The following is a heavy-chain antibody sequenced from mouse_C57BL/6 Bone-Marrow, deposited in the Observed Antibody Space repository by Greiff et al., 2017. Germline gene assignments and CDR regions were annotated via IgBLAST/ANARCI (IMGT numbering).Heavy chain of an antibody. V-gene: IGHV1-81*01. CDR3: AREGVWLGWYFDV. CDR2: IYPRSGNT. J-gene: IGHJ1*03. CDR1: GYTFTSYG. Sequence: QVQLKESGAELARPGASVKLSCKASGYTFTSYGISWVKQRTGQGLEWIGEIYPRSGNTYYNEKFKGKATLTADKSSSTAYMELRSLTSEDSADYFCAREGVWLGWYFDVWGTGTTVTVSS. D-gene: IGHD2-10*02.